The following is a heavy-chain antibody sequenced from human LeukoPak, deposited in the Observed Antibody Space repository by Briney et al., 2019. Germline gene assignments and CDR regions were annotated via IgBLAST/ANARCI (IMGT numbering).Heavy chain of an antibody. Sequence: SETLSLTCTVSGGSISSCYWSWIRQPPGKGLEWIGYIYYSGSTNYNPSLKSRVTISVDTSKNQFSLKLSSVTAADTAVYYCARGGDIVATIFPYSSYGMDVWGKGTTVTVSS. J-gene: IGHJ6*04. CDR2: IYYSGST. D-gene: IGHD5-12*01. CDR3: ARGGDIVATIFPYSSYGMDV. V-gene: IGHV4-59*01. CDR1: GGSISSCY.